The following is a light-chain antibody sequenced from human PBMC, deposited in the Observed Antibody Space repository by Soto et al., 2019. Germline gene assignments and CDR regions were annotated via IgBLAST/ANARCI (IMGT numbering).Light chain of an antibody. CDR3: QQYGSSPLT. J-gene: IGKJ4*01. CDR2: GAS. Sequence: EIVLTQSPGTLSLSPGESATLSCRARQNVNSKYLAWYQQKPGQAPRLLIYGASSRATGIPDRFSGSGSETDFTLTISILEPEDFAVYSCQQYGSSPLTFGGGTKVEIK. CDR1: QNVNSKY. V-gene: IGKV3-20*01.